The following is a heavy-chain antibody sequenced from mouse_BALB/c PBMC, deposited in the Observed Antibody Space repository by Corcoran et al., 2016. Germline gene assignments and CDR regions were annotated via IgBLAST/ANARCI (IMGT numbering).Heavy chain of an antibody. CDR3: AREGRRGYVDV. CDR1: GYTFTSYV. Sequence: EVQLQQSGPELVKPGASVKMSCKASGYTFTSYVMHWVKQKPGQGLEWIGYINPYNDGTKYNEKFKGKATLPSDKSSSTAYLELSSLTSEDSAVYYCAREGRRGYVDVWGAGTTVTVSS. CDR2: INPYNDGT. J-gene: IGHJ1*01. V-gene: IGHV1S136*01.